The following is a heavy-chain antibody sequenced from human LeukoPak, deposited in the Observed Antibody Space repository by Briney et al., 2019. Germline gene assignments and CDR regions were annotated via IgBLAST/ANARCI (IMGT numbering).Heavy chain of an antibody. Sequence: GASVKVPCKASGGTFSSYAISWVRQAPGQGLEWMGRIIPIFGTANYAQKFQGRVTITADESTSTAYMELSSLRSEDTAVYYCARDLLGGHCSSTSCRDYFDYWGQGTLVTVSS. CDR2: IIPIFGTA. CDR1: GGTFSSYA. D-gene: IGHD2-2*01. V-gene: IGHV1-69*15. CDR3: ARDLLGGHCSSTSCRDYFDY. J-gene: IGHJ4*02.